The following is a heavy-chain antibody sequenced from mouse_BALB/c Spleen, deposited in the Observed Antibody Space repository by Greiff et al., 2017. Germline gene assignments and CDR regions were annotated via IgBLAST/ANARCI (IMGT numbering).Heavy chain of an antibody. V-gene: IGHV2-9*02. D-gene: IGHD2-4*01. Sequence: VKLMESGPGLVAPSQSLSITCTVSGFSLTSYGVHWVRQPPGKGLEWLGVIWAGGSTNYNSALMSRLSISKDNSKSQVFLKMNSLQTDDTAMYYCARGKGLGLRRYFDVWGAGTTVTVSS. CDR2: IWAGGST. J-gene: IGHJ1*01. CDR3: ARGKGLGLRRYFDV. CDR1: GFSLTSYG.